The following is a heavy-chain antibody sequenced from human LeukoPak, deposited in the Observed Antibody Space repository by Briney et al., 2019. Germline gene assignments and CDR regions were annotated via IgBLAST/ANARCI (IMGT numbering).Heavy chain of an antibody. V-gene: IGHV3-30*03. CDR2: ISYDGSNK. CDR1: GFTFSNYD. D-gene: IGHD6-19*01. J-gene: IGHJ4*02. CDR3: ARDFRGIVVAGFDC. Sequence: GRSLRLSCAASGFTFSNYDIHWVRQAPGKGLEWVAVISYDGSNKYYADSVKGRFTISRDNAKNSLYLQMNSLRAEDTAVYYCARDFRGIVVAGFDCWGQGTLVTVSS.